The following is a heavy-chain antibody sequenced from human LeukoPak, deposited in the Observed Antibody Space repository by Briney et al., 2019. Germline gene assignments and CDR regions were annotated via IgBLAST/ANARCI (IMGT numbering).Heavy chain of an antibody. CDR3: ARSDSSSEAYFDY. CDR1: GCTFTGCY. Sequence: GASVKVSCKASGCTFTGCYIHWLRQAPGQGLEWMGWINPNSGDTNYADKFQGRVTMTRDMSISTAYMELSRLRSDDTAVYYCARSDSSSEAYFDYWGQATLVTVSS. D-gene: IGHD3-22*01. CDR2: INPNSGDT. J-gene: IGHJ4*02. V-gene: IGHV1-2*02.